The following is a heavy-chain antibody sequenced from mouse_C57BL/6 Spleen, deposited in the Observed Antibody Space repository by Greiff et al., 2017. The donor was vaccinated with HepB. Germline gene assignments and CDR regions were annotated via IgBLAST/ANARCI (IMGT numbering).Heavy chain of an antibody. J-gene: IGHJ1*03. CDR3: ARRGYGSSFDV. CDR1: GYTVTSYG. V-gene: IGHV1-81*01. Sequence: QVQLQQSGAELARPGASVKLSCKASGYTVTSYGISWVKQRTGQGLEWIGEIYPRSGNTYYNEKFKGKATLTADKSSSTAYMELRSLTSEDSAVYFCARRGYGSSFDVWGTGTTVTVSS. CDR2: IYPRSGNT. D-gene: IGHD1-1*01.